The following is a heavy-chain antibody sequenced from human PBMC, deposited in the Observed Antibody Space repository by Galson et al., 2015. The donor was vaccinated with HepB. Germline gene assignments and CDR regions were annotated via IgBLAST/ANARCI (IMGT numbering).Heavy chain of an antibody. J-gene: IGHJ4*02. V-gene: IGHV3-23*01. D-gene: IGHD1-26*01. Sequence: SLRLSCAASGFTLRSYDLTWVRQAPGKGLEWVSGISGSGSSTYYTDSVKGRFTISRDNSRNTLYLQMNSLRAEDTAVYYCAKCGRSGNYYNYFDFWGQGTLVTVSS. CDR2: ISGSGSST. CDR3: AKCGRSGNYYNYFDF. CDR1: GFTLRSYD.